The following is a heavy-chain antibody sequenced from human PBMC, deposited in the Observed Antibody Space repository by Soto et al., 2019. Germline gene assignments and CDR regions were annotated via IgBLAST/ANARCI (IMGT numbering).Heavy chain of an antibody. D-gene: IGHD2-8*02. J-gene: IGHJ6*02. CDR1: GGTYSSYA. CDR2: MSAYNGNT. Sequence: ASVKVSCKAAGGTYSSYAISWVRQAPGQGLEWMGWMSAYNGNTNYAQKLQGRVTMTTDTSTSTAYMELRSLRSDDTAVYYCARGGVTYYYYGMDVWGQGTRSPSP. CDR3: ARGGVTYYYYGMDV. V-gene: IGHV1-18*01.